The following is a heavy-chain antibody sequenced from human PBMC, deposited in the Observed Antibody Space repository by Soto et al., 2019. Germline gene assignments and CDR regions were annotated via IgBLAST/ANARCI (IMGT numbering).Heavy chain of an antibody. Sequence: QLQLQESGPGLVKPSETLSLTCSASGGSISSSSYFWDWIRQPPGKGLEWIASIHSSGSTYYNPSLKSRVTISIDTSKNQFSLKQSSVTAADTAVYYCGRRVRIAVAPIDYWGQGTLVTVSS. V-gene: IGHV4-39*01. CDR1: GGSISSSSYF. CDR2: IHSSGST. CDR3: GRRVRIAVAPIDY. J-gene: IGHJ4*02. D-gene: IGHD6-19*01.